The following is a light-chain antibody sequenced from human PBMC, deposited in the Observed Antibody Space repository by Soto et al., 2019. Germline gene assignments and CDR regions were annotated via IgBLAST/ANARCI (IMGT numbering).Light chain of an antibody. CDR3: GVWDRSLTTSV. J-gene: IGLJ1*01. CDR1: GSNVGTYS. CDR2: DST. Sequence: QSVLTQPPSVSAAPGQKVTISCSGSGSNVGTYSVSWYQHLPGTAPKLLIYDSTTRPSGIPDRFSGSKSGTSATLGITGLQTGDEAEYYCGVWDRSLTTSVFGPGTKLTVL. V-gene: IGLV1-51*01.